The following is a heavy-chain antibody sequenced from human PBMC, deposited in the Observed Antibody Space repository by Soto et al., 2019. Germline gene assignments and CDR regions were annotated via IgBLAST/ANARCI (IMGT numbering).Heavy chain of an antibody. CDR3: ARDPRSITGTTSSEDVQH. J-gene: IGHJ1*01. Sequence: QAQLMQSGAEVKKPGSSVKVSCKASGGTFGGYAINWVRQAPGQGLEWMGGIIPLLGITDYGQKFQGRITIAADESTGTAYMDLRGLRSEDTAVYYCARDPRSITGTTSSEDVQHWGQGTLVSVSS. V-gene: IGHV1-69*01. CDR1: GGTFGGYA. CDR2: IIPLLGIT. D-gene: IGHD1-20*01.